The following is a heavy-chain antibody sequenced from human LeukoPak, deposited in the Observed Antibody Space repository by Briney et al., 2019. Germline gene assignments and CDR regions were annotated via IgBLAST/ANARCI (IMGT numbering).Heavy chain of an antibody. V-gene: IGHV3-7*01. D-gene: IGHD3-22*01. J-gene: IGHJ6*03. Sequence: GGSLRLSCAVSGFTFSSYWMSWVRQAPGKGLEWVANIKQDGSEEYYVDSVKGRFTISRDNAKNSLYLQMNSLRAEDTAVYYCAKDNYYDSSGYYYDYYYYMDVWGKGTTVTVSS. CDR2: IKQDGSEE. CDR3: AKDNYYDSSGYYYDYYYYMDV. CDR1: GFTFSSYW.